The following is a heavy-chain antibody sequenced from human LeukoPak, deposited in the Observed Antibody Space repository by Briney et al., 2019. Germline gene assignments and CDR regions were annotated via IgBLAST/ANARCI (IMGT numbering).Heavy chain of an antibody. CDR2: INPNSGGT. CDR3: AREGYCSGGSCYGERDAFDI. D-gene: IGHD2-15*01. Sequence: ASVKVSCKASGYTFTGYYMHWVRQAPGQGLGWMGWINPNSGGTNYAQKFQGRVTMTRDTSISTAYMELSRLRSDDTAVYYCAREGYCSGGSCYGERDAFDIWGQGTMVTVSS. J-gene: IGHJ3*02. CDR1: GYTFTGYY. V-gene: IGHV1-2*02.